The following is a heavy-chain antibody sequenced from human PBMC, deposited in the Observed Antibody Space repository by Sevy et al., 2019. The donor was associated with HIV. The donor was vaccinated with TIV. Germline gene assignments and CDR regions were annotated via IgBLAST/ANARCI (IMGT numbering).Heavy chain of an antibody. V-gene: IGHV3-7*04. D-gene: IGHD1-7*01. CDR1: GFTFSNYW. J-gene: IGHJ4*02. CDR2: IKQDGSDK. CDR3: ARAWNYARDY. Sequence: GGSLRLSCAASGFTFSNYWMNWVRQAPGKGLEWVANIKQDGSDKYYVDSGRGRFNISRDNAKNSLYLQMNSLRAEDTAVYYCARAWNYARDYWGQGTLVTVSS.